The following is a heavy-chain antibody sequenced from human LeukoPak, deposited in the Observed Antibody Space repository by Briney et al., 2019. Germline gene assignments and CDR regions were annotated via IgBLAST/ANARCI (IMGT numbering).Heavy chain of an antibody. J-gene: IGHJ4*02. CDR2: IKQDGSEK. V-gene: IGHV3-7*01. CDR3: ARVSKTYSYGYLNDY. Sequence: QTGGSLRLSCAASGFTFSSYWMSWVRQAPGKGLEWVANIKQDGSEKYYVDSVKGRFTISRDNAKNSLYLQMNSLRAEDTAVYYCARVSKTYSYGYLNDYWGQGTLVTVSS. D-gene: IGHD5-18*01. CDR1: GFTFSSYW.